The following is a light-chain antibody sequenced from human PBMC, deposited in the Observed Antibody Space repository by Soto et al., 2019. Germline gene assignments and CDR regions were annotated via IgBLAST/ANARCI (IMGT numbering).Light chain of an antibody. CDR2: KAS. J-gene: IGKJ4*01. CDR1: QSISTW. Sequence: DIQMTQSPSTLSASVGDRVTITCRASQSISTWLAWYQQKPGKAPNLLILKASSLESGVPSRFSGSGSGTEFTLTISSLQPDDFATYYCQQYNSYPVNFGGGTKVLIK. V-gene: IGKV1-5*03. CDR3: QQYNSYPVN.